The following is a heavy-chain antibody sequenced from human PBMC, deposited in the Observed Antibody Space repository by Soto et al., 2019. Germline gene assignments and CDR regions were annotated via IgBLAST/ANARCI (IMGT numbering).Heavy chain of an antibody. J-gene: IGHJ4*02. Sequence: PSETLSLTCTVSGGSISSGDYYWNWIRQPPGRGLEWIGYIYYSGSTYYNPSLKSRVAISVDTSKSQFSLKLSSVTAADTAMYYCARDKDGDTGFDYWGQGTLVTVSS. CDR3: ARDKDGDTGFDY. CDR1: GGSISSGDYY. D-gene: IGHD4-17*01. CDR2: IYYSGST. V-gene: IGHV4-30-4*01.